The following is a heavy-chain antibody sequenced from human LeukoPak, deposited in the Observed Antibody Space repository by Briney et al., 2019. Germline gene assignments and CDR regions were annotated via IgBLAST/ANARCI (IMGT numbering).Heavy chain of an antibody. J-gene: IGHJ3*02. CDR2: ISGSGGST. CDR1: GFTFSSYA. Sequence: GGSLRLSCAASGFTFSSYAMSWVRQAPGKGLEWVSAISGSGGSTYYADSVKGRFTISRDNSKNTLYLQMNSLRAEDTAVYYCAKERMVRGVIRSAFDIWGQGTMVTVSS. V-gene: IGHV3-23*01. CDR3: AKERMVRGVIRSAFDI. D-gene: IGHD3-10*01.